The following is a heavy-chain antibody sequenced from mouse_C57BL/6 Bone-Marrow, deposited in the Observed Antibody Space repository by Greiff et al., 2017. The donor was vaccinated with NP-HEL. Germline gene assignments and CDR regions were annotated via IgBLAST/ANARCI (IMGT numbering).Heavy chain of an antibody. D-gene: IGHD1-1*01. Sequence: EVKLVESGGGLVQPGESLKLSCESNEYEFPSHDMSWVRKTPEKRLELVATINSDGGSTYYPETMERRFILSRDKSKKPLSLQLSSLRSEDTSLYYCARNYYYGSSPTWFAYWGQGTLVTVSA. V-gene: IGHV5-2*01. J-gene: IGHJ3*01. CDR2: INSDGGST. CDR3: ARNYYYGSSPTWFAY. CDR1: EYEFPSHD.